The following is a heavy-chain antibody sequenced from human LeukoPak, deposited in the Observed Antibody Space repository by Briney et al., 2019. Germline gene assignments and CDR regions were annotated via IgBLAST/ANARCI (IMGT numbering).Heavy chain of an antibody. CDR2: ISGSGGST. J-gene: IGHJ4*02. Sequence: GGSLRLSCAASGFTFSSYAMSWVRQAPGKGLEGVSAISGSGGSTYYAGSAKGRFSISRDNAKNSLYLQMNYLRAEDTAVYYCARETMAERSSLDSWGQGTLVTVSS. CDR1: GFTFSSYA. CDR3: ARETMAERSSLDS. D-gene: IGHD6-13*01. V-gene: IGHV3-23*01.